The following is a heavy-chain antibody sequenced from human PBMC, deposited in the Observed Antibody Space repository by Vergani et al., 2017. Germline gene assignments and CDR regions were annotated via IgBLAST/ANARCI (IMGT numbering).Heavy chain of an antibody. J-gene: IGHJ4*02. V-gene: IGHV6-1*01. Sequence: QVQLQQSGPGMVKPSQTLSLTCAISGDSVSSNSAAWNWIRQSPSRGLEWLGRTYYRSKWYNDYAVSVKSRITINPDTSKNKFSLQLNSLTPEDTAVYYCARAASIAARPDFDYWGQGTLVTVSS. CDR3: ARAASIAARPDFDY. D-gene: IGHD6-6*01. CDR1: GDSVSSNSAA. CDR2: TYYRSKWYN.